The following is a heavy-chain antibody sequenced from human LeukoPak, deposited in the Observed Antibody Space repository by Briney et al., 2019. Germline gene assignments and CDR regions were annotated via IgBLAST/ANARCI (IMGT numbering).Heavy chain of an antibody. D-gene: IGHD3-16*01. J-gene: IGHJ4*02. CDR2: IWFDGINE. CDR1: GFTFRSYG. V-gene: IGHV3-30*02. Sequence: GASLRLSCAASGFTFRSYGMHWVRQAPGKGLEWVAVIWFDGINEYHADSAKGRFTISRDNSKNTLYLQMNSLRAEDTAVYYCAKDQSRIMITIGEFWGQGTLVTVSS. CDR3: AKDQSRIMITIGEF.